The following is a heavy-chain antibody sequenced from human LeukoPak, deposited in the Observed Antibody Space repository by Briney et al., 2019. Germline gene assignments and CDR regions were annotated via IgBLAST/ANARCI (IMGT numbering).Heavy chain of an antibody. CDR1: GYTFTSYD. V-gene: IGHV1-8*01. D-gene: IGHD6-19*01. J-gene: IGHJ6*01. CDR2: MNPNSGNT. Sequence: PGASVKVSCKASGYTFTSYDINWVRQATGQGLEWMGWMNPNSGNTGYAQKFQGRVTMTRNTSISTAYMELRSLRSDDTAVYYCARDGDSSGHGPYYYGMDVWGQGTTVTVSS. CDR3: ARDGDSSGHGPYYYGMDV.